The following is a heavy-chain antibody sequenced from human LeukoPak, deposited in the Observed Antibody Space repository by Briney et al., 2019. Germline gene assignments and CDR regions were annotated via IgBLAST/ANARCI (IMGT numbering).Heavy chain of an antibody. CDR2: ISGSGGST. V-gene: IGHV3-23*01. D-gene: IGHD6-6*01. Sequence: RTGGSLRLSCAASGFTFSNYAMNWVRQAPGKGLEWVSVISGSGGSTYYADSVKGRFTISRDNSKNTLYLQVNSLRAEDTAVYYCARGSESSRQLVLRYFDYWGREPWSPSPQ. CDR3: ARGSESSRQLVLRYFDY. J-gene: IGHJ4*02. CDR1: GFTFSNYA.